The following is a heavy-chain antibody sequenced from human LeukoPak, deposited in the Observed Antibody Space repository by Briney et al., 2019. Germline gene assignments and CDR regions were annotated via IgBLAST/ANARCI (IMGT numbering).Heavy chain of an antibody. Sequence: PSQTLSLTCTVSGGSISSGSYYWSWIRQPAGKGLEWIGRIYTSGSTNYNPSLKSRVTISVDTSKNQFSLKLSSVTAADTAVYYCARHPSKSLAVAELWGQGTLVTVSS. D-gene: IGHD6-19*01. CDR3: ARHPSKSLAVAEL. CDR1: GGSISSGSYY. CDR2: IYTSGST. J-gene: IGHJ4*02. V-gene: IGHV4-61*02.